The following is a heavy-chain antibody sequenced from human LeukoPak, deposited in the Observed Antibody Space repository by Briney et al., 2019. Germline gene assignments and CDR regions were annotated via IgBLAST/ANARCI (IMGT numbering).Heavy chain of an antibody. CDR3: ARENSVYDFWSGYSYYFDY. Sequence: SQTLSLTCTVSGGSISSGSYCWSWIRQPAGKGLEWIGRICTSGSTNYNPSLKSRVTMSVDTSKNQFSLKLSSVTAADTAVYYCARENSVYDFWSGYSYYFDYWGQGTLVTVSS. J-gene: IGHJ4*02. CDR1: GGSISSGSYC. CDR2: ICTSGST. D-gene: IGHD3-3*01. V-gene: IGHV4-61*02.